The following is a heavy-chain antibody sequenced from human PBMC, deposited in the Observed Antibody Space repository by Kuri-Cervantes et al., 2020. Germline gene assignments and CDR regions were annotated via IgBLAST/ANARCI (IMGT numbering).Heavy chain of an antibody. CDR2: INPNSGGT. V-gene: IGHV1-2*02. Sequence: ASVKVSCKASGYTFTGYYMHWVRQAPGQGLEWMGWINPNSGGTNYAQKFQGRVTMTRDTSISTAYMELSRLRSDDTAVYYCAREGQDDYGDYWNFWFDPWGQGTLGTVSS. D-gene: IGHD4-17*01. CDR1: GYTFTGYY. J-gene: IGHJ5*02. CDR3: AREGQDDYGDYWNFWFDP.